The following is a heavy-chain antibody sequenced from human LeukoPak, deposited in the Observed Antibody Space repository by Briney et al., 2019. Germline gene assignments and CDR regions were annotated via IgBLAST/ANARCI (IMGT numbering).Heavy chain of an antibody. CDR2: IKSKTDGGTT. D-gene: IGHD1-26*01. CDR1: GLAFNNAW. J-gene: IGHJ4*02. V-gene: IGHV3-15*01. Sequence: GGSLRLSRVAPGLAFNNAWMGWARQAPGKGLEWVGRIKSKTDGGTTDYAAPVKGRFTLSRDDSKNTLYLQMNSLKIEDTAVYYCAKGEVVGATNRPFDYWGQGTLVTVSS. CDR3: AKGEVVGATNRPFDY.